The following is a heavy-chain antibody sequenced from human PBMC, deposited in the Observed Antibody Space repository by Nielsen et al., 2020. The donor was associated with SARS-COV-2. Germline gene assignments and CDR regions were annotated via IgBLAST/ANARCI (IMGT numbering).Heavy chain of an antibody. D-gene: IGHD4-17*01. CDR3: APRPLHGGDYPGY. CDR1: GFTFSSYS. CDR2: ISSSSSYI. J-gene: IGHJ4*02. V-gene: IGHV3-21*01. Sequence: GGSLRLSCAASGFTFSSYSMNWVRQAPGKGLEWVSSISSSSSYIYYADSVKGRFTISRDNAKNSLYLQMNSLRAEDTAVYYCAPRPLHGGDYPGYWGQGTLVTVSS.